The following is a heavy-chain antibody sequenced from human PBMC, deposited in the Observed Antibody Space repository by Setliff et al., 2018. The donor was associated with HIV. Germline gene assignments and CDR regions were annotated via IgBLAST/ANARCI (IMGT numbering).Heavy chain of an antibody. CDR2: IYFSGTP. Sequence: SETLSLTCTVSGGSINSRSYYWAWIRQPPGKGLEWVASIYFSGTPYYNPSLKNRVTISVDTSKNQFSLKLSSVTAADTAVYYCSRRGMWSYETGGNPTATFDYWGQGVLVTVSS. CDR3: SRRGMWSYETGGNPTATFDY. CDR1: GGSINSRSYY. V-gene: IGHV4-39*01. J-gene: IGHJ4*02. D-gene: IGHD2-8*02.